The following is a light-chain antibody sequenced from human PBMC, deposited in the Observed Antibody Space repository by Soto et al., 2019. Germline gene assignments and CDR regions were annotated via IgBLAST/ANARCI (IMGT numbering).Light chain of an antibody. CDR3: CSYAGSSTWV. V-gene: IGLV2-23*02. Sequence: QSALIQPASVSGSPGQSITISCTGTSSDVGIYNLVSWYQQHPGKAPKLMIYEVSKRPSGVSNRFSGSKSGNTASLTISGLQAEDEADYYCCSYAGSSTWVFGGGTQLTVL. CDR2: EVS. J-gene: IGLJ3*02. CDR1: SSDVGIYNL.